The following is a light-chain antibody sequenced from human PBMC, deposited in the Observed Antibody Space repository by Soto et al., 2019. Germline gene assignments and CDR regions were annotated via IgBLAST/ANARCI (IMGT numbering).Light chain of an antibody. CDR1: QSVSSNY. CDR3: QHYDYSPWT. CDR2: GAS. J-gene: IGKJ1*01. Sequence: EIVLTQSPGTLSLSPGERATLSCRASQSVSSNYLAWYQQKPGQAPRLLIYGASSRATGIPDRFSGSGSGTDFTLTISRLEPEDFAVYFCQHYDYSPWTFGQGTKVEIK. V-gene: IGKV3-20*01.